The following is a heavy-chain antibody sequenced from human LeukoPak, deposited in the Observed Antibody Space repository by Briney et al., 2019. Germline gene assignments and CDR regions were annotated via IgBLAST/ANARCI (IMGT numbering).Heavy chain of an antibody. CDR2: IYTSGST. V-gene: IGHV4-4*07. D-gene: IGHD3-10*01. Sequence: SETLSLTCSVSGGSISGYYWSWIRQPAGKGLEWIGRIYTSGSTNYNPSLKSRVTMSVDTSKNQFSLKLSYVTAADTAVYYCARGSNYGSGSYLDYWGQGTLVTVSS. CDR1: GGSISGYY. CDR3: ARGSNYGSGSYLDY. J-gene: IGHJ4*02.